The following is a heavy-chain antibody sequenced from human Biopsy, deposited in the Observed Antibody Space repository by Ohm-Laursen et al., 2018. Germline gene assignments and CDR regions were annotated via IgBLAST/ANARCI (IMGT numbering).Heavy chain of an antibody. CDR2: MSPNTGNT. CDR3: ARWEATLGRSLDS. CDR1: GYTFTSHD. V-gene: IGHV1-8*02. J-gene: IGHJ4*02. D-gene: IGHD1-26*01. Sequence: GSSVTASCKASGYTFTSHDISWVRQATGQGLEWMGWMSPNTGNTVYAQRFQDRVTMTSDTSTGTAYMELQSLTSDDTAVYFCARWEATLGRSLDSWGQGTLVAVSS.